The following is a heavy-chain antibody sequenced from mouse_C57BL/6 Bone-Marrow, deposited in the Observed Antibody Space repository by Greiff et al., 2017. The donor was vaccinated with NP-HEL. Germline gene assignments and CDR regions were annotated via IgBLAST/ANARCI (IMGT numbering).Heavy chain of an antibody. D-gene: IGHD2-4*01. CDR2: INYDGSST. V-gene: IGHV5-16*01. J-gene: IGHJ3*01. Sequence: DVMLVESEGGLVQPGSSMKLSCTASGFTFSDYYMAWVRQVPEKGLEWVANINYDGSSTYYLDSLKSRFIISRDNAKNILYLQMSSLKSEDTATYYCARSSYDYDWFAYWGQGTLVTVSA. CDR3: ARSSYDYDWFAY. CDR1: GFTFSDYY.